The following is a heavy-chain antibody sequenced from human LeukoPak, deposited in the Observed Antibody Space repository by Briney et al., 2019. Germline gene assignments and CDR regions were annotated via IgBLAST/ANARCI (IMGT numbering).Heavy chain of an antibody. J-gene: IGHJ5*02. CDR3: ARDYDYVWGSHSYNWFDP. Sequence: GGSLRLSCAASGFTFSSYWMHWVRQAPGKGPVWVSRINSDGSSTSYADSVKGRFTISRDNAKNTLYLQMNSLRAEDTAVYYCARDYDYVWGSHSYNWFDPWGQGTLVTVSS. V-gene: IGHV3-74*01. CDR1: GFTFSSYW. D-gene: IGHD3-16*01. CDR2: INSDGSST.